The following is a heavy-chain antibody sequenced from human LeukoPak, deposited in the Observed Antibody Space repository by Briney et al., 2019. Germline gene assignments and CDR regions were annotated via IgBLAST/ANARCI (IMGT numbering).Heavy chain of an antibody. CDR3: ARDRFGSGSDGMDV. J-gene: IGHJ6*02. CDR2: ISSSTYT. D-gene: IGHD3-10*01. Sequence: PGGSLRLSCAASGFTFSDYYMNWIRQAPGKGLEWVSYISSSTYTNYADSVRGRFTISRDNAKNSLYLQMISLRAEDTAVYYCARDRFGSGSDGMDVWGRGTTVTVSS. CDR1: GFTFSDYY. V-gene: IGHV3-11*05.